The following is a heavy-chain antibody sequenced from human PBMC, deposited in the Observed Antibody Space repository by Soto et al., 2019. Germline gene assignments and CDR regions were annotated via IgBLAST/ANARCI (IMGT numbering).Heavy chain of an antibody. CDR1: GYTFTGYY. Sequence: QVQLVQSGAEVKKPGASVKVSCKASGYTFTGYYMHWVRQAPGHGLEWMGWINPNSGGTNYAQKFQGRVTMTRDTSISTAYMELSRLRSDDTAVYYCASDLSGVGELLPYYYGMDVWCQGTTVTVSS. CDR3: ASDLSGVGELLPYYYGMDV. J-gene: IGHJ6*02. V-gene: IGHV1-2*02. D-gene: IGHD3-10*01. CDR2: INPNSGGT.